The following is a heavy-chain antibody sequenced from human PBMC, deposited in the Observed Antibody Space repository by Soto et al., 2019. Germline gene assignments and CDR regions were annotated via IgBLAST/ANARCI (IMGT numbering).Heavy chain of an antibody. Sequence: QVQLVESGGGVVQPGRSLRLSCAASGFTFSSYAMHWVRQAPGKGLEWVAVISYDGSNKYYADSVKGRFTISRDNSKNTLYLQMNSLRAEDTAVYYCARGSPYDFWGGYYTGKVYGGFDYWGQGTLVTVSS. CDR2: ISYDGSNK. J-gene: IGHJ4*02. CDR1: GFTFSSYA. V-gene: IGHV3-30-3*01. D-gene: IGHD3-3*01. CDR3: ARGSPYDFWGGYYTGKVYGGFDY.